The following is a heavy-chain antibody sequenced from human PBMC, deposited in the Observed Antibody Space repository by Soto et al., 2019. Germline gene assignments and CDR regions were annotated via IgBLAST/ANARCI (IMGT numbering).Heavy chain of an antibody. Sequence: QVQLVQSGAEVKKPGASVKVSCKTSGYTFTNHGINWVRQAPGQGLEWMGWINPYNANVNYAQKPPGRVTMTPGTSTSTAYMDLRSLTSDDTAVYYCARDRVAGIWGDAFHIWGQGTMVTVSS. CDR1: GYTFTNHG. J-gene: IGHJ3*02. CDR3: ARDRVAGIWGDAFHI. D-gene: IGHD3-16*01. V-gene: IGHV1-18*04. CDR2: INPYNANV.